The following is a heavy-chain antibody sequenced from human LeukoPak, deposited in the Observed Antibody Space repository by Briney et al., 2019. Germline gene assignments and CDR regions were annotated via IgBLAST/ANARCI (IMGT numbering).Heavy chain of an antibody. CDR2: ISGSGGST. CDR1: GFTFSSYA. CDR3: AKVPPDYYDSSGYYYGIDY. J-gene: IGHJ4*02. Sequence: GGSLRLSCAASGFTFSSYAMSWVRQAPGKGLEWVSAISGSGGSTYYADSVKGRFTISRDNSKNTLYLQMNSLRAEDTAVYYCAKVPPDYYDSSGYYYGIDYWGQGTLVTVSS. V-gene: IGHV3-23*01. D-gene: IGHD3-22*01.